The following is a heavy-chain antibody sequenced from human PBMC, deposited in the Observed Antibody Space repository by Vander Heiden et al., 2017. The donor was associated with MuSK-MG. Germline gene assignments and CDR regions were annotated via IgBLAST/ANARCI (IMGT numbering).Heavy chain of an antibody. J-gene: IGHJ4*02. CDR1: GFTFSSYS. D-gene: IGHD1-26*01. V-gene: IGHV3-21*01. CDR2: ISSSSSYI. CDR3: ARDGLYSGSYWADY. Sequence: EVQLVESGGGLVKPGGSLRLSCAASGFTFSSYSMNWVRQAPGKGLEWVSSISSSSSYIYYADSVKGRFTISRDNAKNSLYLQMNSLRAEDTAVYYCARDGLYSGSYWADYWGQGTLVTVSS.